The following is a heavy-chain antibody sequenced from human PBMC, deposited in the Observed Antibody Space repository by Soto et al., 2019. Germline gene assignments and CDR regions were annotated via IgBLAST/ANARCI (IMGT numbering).Heavy chain of an antibody. CDR3: ARDHRWGYEYGDYGDS. V-gene: IGHV3-20*04. CDR1: GFGFDEYG. D-gene: IGHD4-17*01. J-gene: IGHJ4*02. CDR2: INRHGDST. Sequence: EVYLVESGGGVVRPGGSLRLSCAASGFGFDEYGMSWVRQGPGKGLEWVSGINRHGDSTGYADSVKGRFTISRDNAQSSLYLQLNGLRAEDTAFYYCARDHRWGYEYGDYGDSWGQGTLVTVSS.